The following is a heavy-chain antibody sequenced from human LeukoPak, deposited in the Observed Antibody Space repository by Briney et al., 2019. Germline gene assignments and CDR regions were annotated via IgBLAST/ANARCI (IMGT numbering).Heavy chain of an antibody. D-gene: IGHD4-17*01. J-gene: IGHJ4*02. CDR1: GGSISSSS. Sequence: ETLSLTCTVSGGSISSSSYYWGWIRQPPGKGLEWVSSISSSGSYIYYADSVKGRFTISRDNAKNSLYLQMNSLRAEDTAVYYCARGYYGDPSQVYYFDYWGQGTLVTVSS. CDR3: ARGYYGDPSQVYYFDY. V-gene: IGHV3-21*01. CDR2: ISSSGSYI.